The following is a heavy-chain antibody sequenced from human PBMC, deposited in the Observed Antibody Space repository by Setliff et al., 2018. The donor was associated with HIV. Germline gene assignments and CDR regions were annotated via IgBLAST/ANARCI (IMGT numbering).Heavy chain of an antibody. D-gene: IGHD3-22*01. CDR3: ARPYDSLYG. J-gene: IGHJ4*02. CDR2: IYYRGAT. V-gene: IGHV4-39*01. Sequence: LSLTCTVSGGSISNSDFYWGWIRQSPGKGLEWIGSIYYRGATYYNPTLQSRVTISADTSKNQFYLKLTSVTAADKAIYYCARPYDSLYGWGQGVLVTVSS. CDR1: GGSISNSDFY.